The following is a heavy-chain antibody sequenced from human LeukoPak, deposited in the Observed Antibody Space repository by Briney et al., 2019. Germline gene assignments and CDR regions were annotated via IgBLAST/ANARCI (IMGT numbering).Heavy chain of an antibody. CDR1: GGSISSGDYY. D-gene: IGHD5-24*01. CDR3: ARVFRKAGYNYDGFDI. V-gene: IGHV4-61*02. Sequence: SETLSLTCTVSGGSISSGDYYWSWIRQPAGKGLEWIGRIYASGSTNYNPSLKSRVAISIDTSKNQFSLKPTSVTAADTALYYCARVFRKAGYNYDGFDIWGQGTMVTVSS. CDR2: IYASGST. J-gene: IGHJ3*02.